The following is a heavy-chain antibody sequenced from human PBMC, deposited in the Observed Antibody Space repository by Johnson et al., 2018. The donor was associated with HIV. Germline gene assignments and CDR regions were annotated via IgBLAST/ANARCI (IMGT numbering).Heavy chain of an antibody. Sequence: VQLVESGGTLVQPGGSLRLSCAASGFTFSTYAMNWVRQAPGKGLEWVSAISGSGGSTYYADSVKGRFTISRDNSKNTLYLQMNSLRAEDTAVYYCAKDRLVGATGDAFDMWGQGTMVTVSS. CDR1: GFTFSTYA. V-gene: IGHV3-23*04. J-gene: IGHJ3*02. CDR3: AKDRLVGATGDAFDM. CDR2: ISGSGGST. D-gene: IGHD1-26*01.